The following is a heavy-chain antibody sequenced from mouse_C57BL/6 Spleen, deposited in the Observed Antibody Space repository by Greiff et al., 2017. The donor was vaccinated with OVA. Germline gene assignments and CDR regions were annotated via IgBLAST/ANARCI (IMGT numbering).Heavy chain of an antibody. Sequence: QVQLKQSGPELVKPGASVKISCKASGYAFSSSWMNWVKQRPGQGLEWIGRIYPGDGDTNYNGKFKGKATLTADKSSSTAYMQLSSLTSEDSAVYFCARPSRDSSGHYFDYWGQGTTLTVSS. CDR3: ARPSRDSSGHYFDY. CDR1: GYAFSSSW. V-gene: IGHV1-82*01. D-gene: IGHD3-2*02. CDR2: IYPGDGDT. J-gene: IGHJ2*01.